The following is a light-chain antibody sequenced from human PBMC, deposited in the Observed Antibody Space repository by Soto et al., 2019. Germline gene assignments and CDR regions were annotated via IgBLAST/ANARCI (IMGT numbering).Light chain of an antibody. CDR1: SSDVGAYYS. J-gene: IGLJ1*01. V-gene: IGLV2-14*01. CDR2: GVT. CDR3: SSYTSGSSHYV. Sequence: QSALTQPASVSGSPGQSITISCTGTSSDVGAYYSVSWYQHNPGKAPKLIIYGVTNRPSGVSNRFSGSKSGNTASLTISGLQAEDEADYHCSSYTSGSSHYVFGTGTKVTVL.